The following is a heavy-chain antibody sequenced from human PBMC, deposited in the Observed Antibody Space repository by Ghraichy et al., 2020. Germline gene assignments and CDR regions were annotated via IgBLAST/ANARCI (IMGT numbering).Heavy chain of an antibody. CDR2: ISGSGDRT. CDR1: GFTFSSYA. J-gene: IGHJ2*01. Sequence: GGSLRLSCAASGFTFSSYAMDWVRQAPGKGLEWVSTISGSGDRTFYAGSVRGHFTISRDNSKSTLYLQMNNLRGEDTAVYYCAGDQGWDRDWYFDLWGRGTLVTVSS. V-gene: IGHV3-23*01. CDR3: AGDQGWDRDWYFDL. D-gene: IGHD1-26*01.